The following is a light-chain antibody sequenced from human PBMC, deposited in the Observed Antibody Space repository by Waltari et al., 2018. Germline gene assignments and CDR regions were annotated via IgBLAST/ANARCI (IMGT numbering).Light chain of an antibody. CDR1: QSVISN. CDR2: GTS. V-gene: IGKV3-15*01. Sequence: ETVMTHSPSTLYVSPGETSTPSSMASQSVISNLARYQQKPGQAPKLLIYGTSTRATGIPARFSGSGSGTEFTLTISSLQSEDFAAYYCQQYNNWPLTFGGGTKVEIK. J-gene: IGKJ4*01. CDR3: QQYNNWPLT.